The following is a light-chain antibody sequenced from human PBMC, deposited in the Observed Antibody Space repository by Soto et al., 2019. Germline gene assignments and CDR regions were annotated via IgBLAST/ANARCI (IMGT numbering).Light chain of an antibody. CDR1: QSVSSY. CDR3: QHRSTT. Sequence: EIVLTQSPATLSLSPGERATLSCRASQSVSSYLTWYQQKPGQAPRLLIYDASYGATGIPARFSGSGSGTDFTLTISSLEPEDFAVYYCQHRSTTFGQGTKLEIK. V-gene: IGKV3-11*01. CDR2: DAS. J-gene: IGKJ2*01.